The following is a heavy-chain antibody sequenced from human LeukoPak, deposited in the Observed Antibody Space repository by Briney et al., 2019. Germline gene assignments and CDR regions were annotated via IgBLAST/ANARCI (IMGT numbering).Heavy chain of an antibody. J-gene: IGHJ4*02. V-gene: IGHV3-11*01. CDR1: GLTFSDYY. CDR3: ARVQPHYYDSSGYPPDY. Sequence: KPGGSLRLSCAASGLTFSDYYMSWIRQAPGKGLEWVSYISSSGSTIYYADSVKGRFTISRDNAKNSLYLQMNSLRAEDTAVYYCARVQPHYYDSSGYPPDYWGQGTLVTVSS. D-gene: IGHD3-22*01. CDR2: ISSSGSTI.